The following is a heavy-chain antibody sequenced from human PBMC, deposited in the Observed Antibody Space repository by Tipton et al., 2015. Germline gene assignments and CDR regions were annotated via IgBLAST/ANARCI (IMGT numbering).Heavy chain of an antibody. V-gene: IGHV4-39*01. CDR3: ARHVFIQGSWYQWFDP. Sequence: TLSLTCTVSGASISSPNSFWGWIRQSPGKGLEWIGSILHRGTTYYNPSLRSRVSLSIDTSSNQFSLSLTSVTAADTALYYCARHVFIQGSWYQWFDPRGQGTLVTVS. CDR2: ILHRGTT. CDR1: GASISSPNSF. D-gene: IGHD6-13*01. J-gene: IGHJ5*02.